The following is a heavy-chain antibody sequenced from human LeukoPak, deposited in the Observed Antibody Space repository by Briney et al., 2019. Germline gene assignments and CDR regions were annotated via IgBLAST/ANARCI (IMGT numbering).Heavy chain of an antibody. CDR2: ISYDGSNK. V-gene: IGHV3-30*18. Sequence: PGRSLRLSCAASGFTFSSYGMHWVRQAPGKGLEWVAVISYDGSNKYYADSVKGRFTISRDNSKNTLYLQMNSLRAEDTGVYYFAKDPRDATVTPLFFYLQDWGQGTLGNGLL. D-gene: IGHD2-21*02. CDR1: GFTFSSYG. J-gene: IGHJ1*01. CDR3: AKDPRDATVTPLFFYLQD.